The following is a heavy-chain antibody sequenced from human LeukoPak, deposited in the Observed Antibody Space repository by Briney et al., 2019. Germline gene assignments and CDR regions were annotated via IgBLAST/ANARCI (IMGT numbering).Heavy chain of an antibody. J-gene: IGHJ4*02. CDR2: INPNSGGT. Sequence: ASVKVSCKASGYTFTGYYMHWVRQAPGQGLEWMGWINPNSGGTNYAQKFQGRVTMTRDTSISTAYMELSRLRSDDTAVYYCARPWNWNYAPFDYWGQGTLVTVSS. V-gene: IGHV1-2*02. D-gene: IGHD1-7*01. CDR1: GYTFTGYY. CDR3: ARPWNWNYAPFDY.